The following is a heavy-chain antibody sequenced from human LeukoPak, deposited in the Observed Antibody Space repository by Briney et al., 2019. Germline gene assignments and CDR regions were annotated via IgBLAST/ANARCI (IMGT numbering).Heavy chain of an antibody. CDR2: IYYTGGT. J-gene: IGHJ4*02. CDR3: AAELRSLII. CDR1: GDSISNKIYY. D-gene: IGHD1-7*01. Sequence: SETLSLTCSVSGDSISNKIYYWGWIRQPPGTGLEWIGSIYYTGGTYYSPSLRSRVTLSVDTSKNQFSLKLSSVTAADTAVYYCAAELRSLIIWGQGTLVTVSS. V-gene: IGHV4-39*07.